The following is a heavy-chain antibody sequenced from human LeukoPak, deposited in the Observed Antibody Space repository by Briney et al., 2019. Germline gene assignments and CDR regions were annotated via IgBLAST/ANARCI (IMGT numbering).Heavy chain of an antibody. V-gene: IGHV3-7*01. D-gene: IGHD2-15*01. CDR3: ARNKGWELPAELDS. CDR1: GINFSNYW. CDR2: IKLDGTTK. J-gene: IGHJ4*02. Sequence: GGSLRLSCTASGINFSNYWMSWVRQAPGKGLEWVANIKLDGTTKDYVDSVKGRFTIFRDNAKNSLYLQMNNLRGDDTAVYYCARNKGWELPAELDSWGQGTLVTVSS.